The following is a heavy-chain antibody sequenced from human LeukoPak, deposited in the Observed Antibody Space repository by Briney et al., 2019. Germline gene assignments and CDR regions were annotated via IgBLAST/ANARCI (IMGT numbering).Heavy chain of an antibody. CDR3: ARLPYSSDWLRLFDY. J-gene: IGHJ4*02. V-gene: IGHV5-51*01. D-gene: IGHD6-13*01. Sequence: GESLKISCKGSGYRFTSYWIGWVRQMPGKGPEWMGIIYPGDSDTRYSPSFQGQVTISADKSISTAYLQWSSLRASDTAMYYCARLPYSSDWLRLFDYWGQGTLVTVSS. CDR1: GYRFTSYW. CDR2: IYPGDSDT.